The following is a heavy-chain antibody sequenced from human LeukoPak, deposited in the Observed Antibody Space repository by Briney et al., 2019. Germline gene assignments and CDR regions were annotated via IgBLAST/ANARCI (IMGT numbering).Heavy chain of an antibody. CDR2: IRNKANGGTT. J-gene: IGHJ3*02. D-gene: IGHD3-22*01. V-gene: IGHV3-49*04. Sequence: VEPGRSLRLSCTTSGFTFSDYAVSWVRQAPGKGLEWIGFIRNKANGGTTEYAASVKGRFTISRDDSKTIAHLQMSSLKTEDTAVYYCSRFYSSGWASGAFDIWGQGTMVTVSS. CDR3: SRFYSSGWASGAFDI. CDR1: GFTFSDYA.